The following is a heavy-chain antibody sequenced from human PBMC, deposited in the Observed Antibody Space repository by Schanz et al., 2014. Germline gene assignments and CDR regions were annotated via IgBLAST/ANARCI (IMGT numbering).Heavy chain of an antibody. CDR2: IIHDGSEK. CDR1: GFTFFTYN. J-gene: IGHJ6*02. D-gene: IGHD5-18*01. CDR3: ARDKSAMVPFYGMDA. V-gene: IGHV3-7*01. Sequence: VQLVESGGGLVKPGGSLRLSCAASGFTFFTYNMTWFRQAPGKGLEWVANIIHDGSEKFYVDSVKGRFTISRDNAKNSLYLQINSLRAEDTAVYYCARDKSAMVPFYGMDAWGQGTPVTVSS.